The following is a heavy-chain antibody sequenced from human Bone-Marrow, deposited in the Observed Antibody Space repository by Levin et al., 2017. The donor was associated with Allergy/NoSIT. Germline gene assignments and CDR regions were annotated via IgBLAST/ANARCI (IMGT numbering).Heavy chain of an antibody. Sequence: GGSLRLSCAASGFTFSSYGMHWVRQAPGKGLEWVAVISYDGSNKYYADSVKGRFTISRDNSKNTLYLQMNSLRAEDTAVYYCAKDLSWELLSTPFDYWGQGTLVTVSS. D-gene: IGHD1-26*01. J-gene: IGHJ4*02. CDR3: AKDLSWELLSTPFDY. V-gene: IGHV3-30*18. CDR2: ISYDGSNK. CDR1: GFTFSSYG.